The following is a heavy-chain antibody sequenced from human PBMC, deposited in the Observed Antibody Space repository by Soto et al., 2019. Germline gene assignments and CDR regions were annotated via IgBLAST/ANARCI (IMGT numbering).Heavy chain of an antibody. V-gene: IGHV4-59*08. CDR2: IYYTGST. J-gene: IGHJ6*03. CDR1: SGSISTYY. D-gene: IGHD3-10*01. CDR3: ARHSDSGYYYYMDV. Sequence: SETLSLTCTVSSGSISTYYWSWIRQPPGKGLEWIGYIYYTGSTNYNPSLKTRVAISVDTSKNQFSLKLSSVTAADTAVYYCARHSDSGYYYYMDVWGKGTTVTVSS.